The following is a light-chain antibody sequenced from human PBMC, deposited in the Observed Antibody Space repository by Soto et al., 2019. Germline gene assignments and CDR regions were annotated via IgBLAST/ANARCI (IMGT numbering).Light chain of an antibody. CDR2: GAS. V-gene: IGKV3-20*01. Sequence: EIVMTQSPGTLSLSPGERATLSCRASQSVSSRLAWYQQKPGQAPRLLISGASSRATGIPDRFSGSGSGRDFTLTISRLEPEDFALYYCQHYVERSPITFGQGTRLEIK. J-gene: IGKJ5*01. CDR1: QSVSSR. CDR3: QHYVERSPIT.